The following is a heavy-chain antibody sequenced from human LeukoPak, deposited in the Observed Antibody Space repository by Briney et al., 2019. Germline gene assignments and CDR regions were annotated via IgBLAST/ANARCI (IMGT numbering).Heavy chain of an antibody. CDR2: ISGSGGST. V-gene: IGHV3-23*01. CDR3: AKLADSGVYPFDF. D-gene: IGHD3-22*01. CDR1: GFTFSSYA. Sequence: AGGSLRLSCAASGFTFSSYAMSWVRQAPGKGREWVSAISGSGGSTYYADSVQARFTLSIDNSKITLYLQMISLRAEDTALYYCAKLADSGVYPFDFWGQGTLVTVSS. J-gene: IGHJ4*02.